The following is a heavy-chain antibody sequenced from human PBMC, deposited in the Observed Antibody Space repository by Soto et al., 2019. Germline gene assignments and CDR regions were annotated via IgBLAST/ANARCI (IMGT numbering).Heavy chain of an antibody. CDR1: GFMFTSSA. D-gene: IGHD3-3*01. V-gene: IGHV1-58*01. CDR2: LVVGSGNT. J-gene: IGHJ4*02. CDR3: AAVPVLRFLKWLPAYFDY. Sequence: GASVKVSCKPPGFMFTSSAVQWVRQARGQRLEWIGWLVVGSGNTHYAQHFQERVTLTRDMSTGTAYMELSSLRSEDTAVYYCAAVPVLRFLKWLPAYFDYWGQGTLVTVSS.